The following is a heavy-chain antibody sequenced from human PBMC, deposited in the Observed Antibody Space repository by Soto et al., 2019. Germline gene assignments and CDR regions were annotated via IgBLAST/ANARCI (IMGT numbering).Heavy chain of an antibody. Sequence: GESLKVSCKGSGYSFTSYWIGWVRQMPGKGLEWMGIIYPGDSDTRYSPSFQGQVTISADKSISTAYLQWSSLKASDTAMYYCARLLITILAADAFDIWGQGTMVTVSS. CDR3: ARLLITILAADAFDI. CDR2: IYPGDSDT. V-gene: IGHV5-51*01. CDR1: GYSFTSYW. J-gene: IGHJ3*02. D-gene: IGHD6-13*01.